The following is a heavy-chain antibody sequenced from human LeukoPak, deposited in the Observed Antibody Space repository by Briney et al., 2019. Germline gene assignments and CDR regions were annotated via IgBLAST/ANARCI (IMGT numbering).Heavy chain of an antibody. CDR3: ARDGPRYCSSTSCYYFDY. Sequence: PSETLSLTCTVSGGSISSYYWSWIRQPAGKGLEWIGRIYTSGSTNYDPSLKSRVTISVDKSKNQFSLKLSSVTAADTVVYYCARDGPRYCSSTSCYYFDYWGQGTLVTVSS. CDR2: IYTSGST. V-gene: IGHV4-4*07. J-gene: IGHJ4*02. D-gene: IGHD2-2*01. CDR1: GGSISSYY.